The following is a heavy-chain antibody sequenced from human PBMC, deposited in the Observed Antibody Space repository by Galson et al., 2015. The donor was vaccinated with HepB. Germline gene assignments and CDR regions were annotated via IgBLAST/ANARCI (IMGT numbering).Heavy chain of an antibody. Sequence: SLRLSCAASGFTFSSYPMNWVRQAPGKGLEWVSSISSRGTYIYYADSVKGRFTTSRDNAKNSLYLQMNSLRAEDTAVYYCARDHVYYDRNSDAIDVCGQGTIVTISS. D-gene: IGHD4-23*01. CDR1: GFTFSSYP. J-gene: IGHJ3*01. V-gene: IGHV3-21*01. CDR2: ISSRGTYI. CDR3: ARDHVYYDRNSDAIDV.